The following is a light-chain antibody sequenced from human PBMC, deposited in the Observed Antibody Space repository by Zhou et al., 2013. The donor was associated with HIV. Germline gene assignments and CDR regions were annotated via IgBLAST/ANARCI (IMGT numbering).Light chain of an antibody. Sequence: IVLTQSPGTLSLSPGERAILSCRASQSVSSYLAWYQQKPGQAPRLLIYGASTRAPGIPARFSGSGSGTEFTLTISSLQSEDFAVYYCQQYSNWPTWTFGQGTKVEIK. V-gene: IGKV3-15*01. J-gene: IGKJ1*01. CDR3: QQYSNWPTWT. CDR2: GAS. CDR1: QSVSSY.